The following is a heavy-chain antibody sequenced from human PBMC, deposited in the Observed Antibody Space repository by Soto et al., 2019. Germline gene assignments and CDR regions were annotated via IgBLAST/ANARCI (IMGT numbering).Heavy chain of an antibody. CDR2: ISYDGSNK. CDR3: ARGPSSLTRFDY. J-gene: IGHJ4*02. V-gene: IGHV3-30-3*01. Sequence: PGGSLRLSCAASGFTFSSYAMHWVRQAPGKGLEWVAAISYDGSNKYYADSVKGGFTISRDNSKNTLYLQMNSLRAEDTAVYYCARGPSSLTRFDYWGQGTLVTAPQ. D-gene: IGHD2-2*01. CDR1: GFTFSSYA.